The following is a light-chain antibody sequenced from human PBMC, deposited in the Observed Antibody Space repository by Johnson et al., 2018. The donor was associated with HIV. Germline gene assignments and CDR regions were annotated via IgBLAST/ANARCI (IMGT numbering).Light chain of an antibody. V-gene: IGLV1-51*01. J-gene: IGLJ1*01. CDR3: GTWDSSLSAGYV. Sequence: QSVLTQPPSVSAAPGQKVTISCSVSSSNIGNNYVSWYQQLPGTAPKLLIYDNNKRPSGIPDRFSGSKSGTSATLGITGLQTGDEADYYCGTWDSSLSAGYVFGTGTKVTGL. CDR1: SSNIGNNY. CDR2: DNN.